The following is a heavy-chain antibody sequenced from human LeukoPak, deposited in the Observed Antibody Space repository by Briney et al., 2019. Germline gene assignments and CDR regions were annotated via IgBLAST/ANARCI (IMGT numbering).Heavy chain of an antibody. Sequence: SETLSLTCAVSGGSISSGGYSWSWIRQPPGKGLEWIGYIYHSGSTYYNPSLKSRVTISVDRSKNQFSLKLSSVTAADTAVYYCARGHSSGWYGAFDIWGQGTMVTVSS. J-gene: IGHJ3*02. V-gene: IGHV4-30-2*01. CDR2: IYHSGST. CDR1: GGSISSGGYS. D-gene: IGHD6-19*01. CDR3: ARGHSSGWYGAFDI.